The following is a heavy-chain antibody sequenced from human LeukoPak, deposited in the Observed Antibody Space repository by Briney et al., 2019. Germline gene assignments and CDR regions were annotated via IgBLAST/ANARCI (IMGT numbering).Heavy chain of an antibody. CDR1: GYSFTSYW. D-gene: IGHD6-13*01. CDR2: IYPGDSDT. V-gene: IGHV5-51*01. CDR3: AASRIAAAGAFDY. J-gene: IGHJ4*02. Sequence: GESLRISCRGSGYSFTSYWIGWVRQMPGKGLEWMGIIYPGDSDTRYSPSFQGQVTISADKSISTAYLQWSSLKASDTAMYYCAASRIAAAGAFDYWGQGTLVTVSS.